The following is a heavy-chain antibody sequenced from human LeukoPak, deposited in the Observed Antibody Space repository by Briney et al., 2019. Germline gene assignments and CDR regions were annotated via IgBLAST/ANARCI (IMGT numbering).Heavy chain of an antibody. D-gene: IGHD1-26*01. Sequence: ASVKVSCKASGYTFTGYYMHWVRQAPEQGLEWMGWINPNSGGTNYAQKFQGRVTMTRDTSISTAYMELSRLRSDDTAVYYCARAHLGGSQLVWFDPWGQGTLVTVSS. CDR1: GYTFTGYY. CDR3: ARAHLGGSQLVWFDP. CDR2: INPNSGGT. V-gene: IGHV1-2*02. J-gene: IGHJ5*02.